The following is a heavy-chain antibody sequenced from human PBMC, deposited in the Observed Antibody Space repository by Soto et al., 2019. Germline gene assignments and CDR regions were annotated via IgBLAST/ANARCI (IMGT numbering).Heavy chain of an antibody. J-gene: IGHJ5*02. Sequence: PSETLSLTCTVSGGSISSYYWSWTRQPPGKGLEWIGYIYYSGSTNYNPSLKSRVTISVDTSKNQFSLELSSVTAADTAVYYCASIYDSSGYYYGNNWFDPWGQGTLVTVSS. CDR2: IYYSGST. V-gene: IGHV4-59*12. D-gene: IGHD3-22*01. CDR1: GGSISSYY. CDR3: ASIYDSSGYYYGNNWFDP.